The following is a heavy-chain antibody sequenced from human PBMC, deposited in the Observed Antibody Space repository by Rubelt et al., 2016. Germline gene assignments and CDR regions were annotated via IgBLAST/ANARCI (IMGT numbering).Heavy chain of an antibody. D-gene: IGHD1-26*01. CDR2: IRPNSGDT. CDR3: ARDWGVGLTAWEYFQY. V-gene: IGHV1-2*06. Sequence: QVQLVQSGAEVRKPGASVRVSCKGQGLEWMGRIRPNSGDTNYAQNFQGRVTMTRDTSIPTAYMALSSLRSYDTAGNDCARDWGVGLTAWEYFQYWCQGTLLTV. J-gene: IGHJ1*01.